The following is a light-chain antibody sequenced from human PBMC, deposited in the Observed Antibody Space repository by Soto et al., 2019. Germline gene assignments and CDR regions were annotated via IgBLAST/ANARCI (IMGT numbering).Light chain of an antibody. Sequence: QSVLTQPPSVSGAPGQRVTISCTGSSSNIGAGYDVHWYQQLPGTAPKLLIYGNSHRPSGVPDRFSGSKSGTSASLAITGLQAEDEADYYCQSYDTSLSGSVFDGGTKLTVL. CDR2: GNS. CDR1: SSNIGAGYD. V-gene: IGLV1-40*01. J-gene: IGLJ3*02. CDR3: QSYDTSLSGSV.